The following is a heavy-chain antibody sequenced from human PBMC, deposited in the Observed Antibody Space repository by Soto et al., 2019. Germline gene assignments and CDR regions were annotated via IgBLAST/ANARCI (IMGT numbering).Heavy chain of an antibody. V-gene: IGHV3-30*18. D-gene: IGHD3-22*01. CDR2: ISYDGSNK. Sequence: QVQLVESGGGVVQPGRSLRLSCAASGFRFSDCGMHWVRQAPGKGLEWVSVISYDGSNKYYADSVKGRFTISRDNSKHTLSLHMNTLRAEDTALYYCAKDNADNYESVPPPRGYYYGMDVWGQGNTVTVSS. CDR1: GFRFSDCG. J-gene: IGHJ6*01. CDR3: AKDNADNYESVPPPRGYYYGMDV.